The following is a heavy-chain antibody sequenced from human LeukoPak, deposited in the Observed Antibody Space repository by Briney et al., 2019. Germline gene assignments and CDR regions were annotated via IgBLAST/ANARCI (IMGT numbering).Heavy chain of an antibody. CDR1: GLNVSDIY. Sequence: GGSLRLSCAASGLNVSDIYVSWVRQAPAKGLEWVSVIYRGGSTYYADSVKGRFTISRDNSKNTLYLQMNSLRAEDTAVYYCARDRRVNYYYGMDVWGQGSTVTVFS. J-gene: IGHJ6*02. V-gene: IGHV3-66*01. CDR2: IYRGGST. CDR3: ARDRRVNYYYGMDV. D-gene: IGHD6-6*01.